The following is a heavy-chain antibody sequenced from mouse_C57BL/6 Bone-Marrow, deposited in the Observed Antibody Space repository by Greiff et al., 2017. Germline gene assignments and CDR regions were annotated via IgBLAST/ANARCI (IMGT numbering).Heavy chain of an antibody. Sequence: QVQLQQPGAELVKPGASVKVSCKASGYTFTSYWMHWVKQRPGQGLEWIGRIHPSDSDTNYNQKFKGKATLTVDKSSSTAYMQLSSLTSEDSAVYYFAILRDAPALLTVVVPVWGTGTTVTVSS. CDR1: GYTFTSYW. D-gene: IGHD1-1*01. CDR3: AILRDAPALLTVVVPV. CDR2: IHPSDSDT. V-gene: IGHV1-74*01. J-gene: IGHJ1*03.